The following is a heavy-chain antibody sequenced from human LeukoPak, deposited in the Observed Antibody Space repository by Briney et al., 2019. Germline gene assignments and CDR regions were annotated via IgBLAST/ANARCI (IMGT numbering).Heavy chain of an antibody. CDR1: GVIVSSNY. Sequence: PGGSLRLSCTASGVIVSSNYMSWVRQAPVKRLNCVSVIYSGGSTYYVDSVKGRFTISRDNSRNTLYLQMNGLRVEDTAVYYCARYSKGVMPWGQETLVTVSS. J-gene: IGHJ4*02. CDR3: ARYSKGVMP. D-gene: IGHD3-16*01. CDR2: IYSGGST. V-gene: IGHV3-66*02.